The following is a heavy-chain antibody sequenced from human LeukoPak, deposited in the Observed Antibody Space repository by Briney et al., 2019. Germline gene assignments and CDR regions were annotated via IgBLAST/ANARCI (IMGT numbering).Heavy chain of an antibody. CDR2: IASSSSYI. D-gene: IGHD6-25*01. CDR3: AREGSSGCYFDY. Sequence: GGSLRLSCAASGLTFSSYSINWVRQAPGKGLECVSFIASSSSYIYYADSVKGRFTISRDNSKNSLYLQMNSMRAEDTAVYYCAREGSSGCYFDYWGQGTLVTVS. J-gene: IGHJ4*02. V-gene: IGHV3-21*01. CDR1: GLTFSSYS.